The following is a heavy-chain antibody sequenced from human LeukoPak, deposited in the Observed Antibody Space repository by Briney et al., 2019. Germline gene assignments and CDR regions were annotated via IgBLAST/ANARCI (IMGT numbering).Heavy chain of an antibody. V-gene: IGHV4-39*01. CDR3: ARHGDYYDSSGYYSSAYPNYWYFDL. Sequence: SETLSLTCTVSGGSISSSNHYWGCIRQPPGKGLEWIGSIYYSGTTYYNPSLKIRLTISIYTSKNQFSLKLTSVTAADPAVYYCARHGDYYDSSGYYSSAYPNYWYFDLWGRGTLVTVSS. J-gene: IGHJ2*01. CDR1: GGSISSSNHY. D-gene: IGHD3-22*01. CDR2: IYYSGTT.